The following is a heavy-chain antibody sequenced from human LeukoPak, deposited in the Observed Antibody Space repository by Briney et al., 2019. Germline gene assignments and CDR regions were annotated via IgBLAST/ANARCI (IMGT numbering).Heavy chain of an antibody. D-gene: IGHD2-2*01. CDR1: GGTFNRYA. J-gene: IGHJ4*02. V-gene: IGHV1-69*13. CDR3: AASGKVPAAISAY. CDR2: IIPIFAPP. Sequence: ASVKVSCKASGGTFNRYAMSWVRQARGQGLEWMLVIIPIFAPPNSPHNFQRRLTITAHEPPSTPYMELSSLRSEDTPVYYCAASGKVPAAISAYWGPGTLVTVSS.